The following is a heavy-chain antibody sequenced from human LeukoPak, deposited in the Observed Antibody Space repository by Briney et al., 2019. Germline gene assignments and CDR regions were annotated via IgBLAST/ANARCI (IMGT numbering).Heavy chain of an antibody. D-gene: IGHD3-10*01. Sequence: SETLSLTCAVYGGSFSGYYWSWIRQPPGKGLEWIGEINHSGSTNYNPSLKSRVTISVDTSKNQFSLKLSSVTAAGTAVYYCARGRYYGSGSYYNAYYFDYWGQGTLVTVSS. CDR3: ARGRYYGSGSYYNAYYFDY. CDR2: INHSGST. V-gene: IGHV4-34*01. CDR1: GGSFSGYY. J-gene: IGHJ4*02.